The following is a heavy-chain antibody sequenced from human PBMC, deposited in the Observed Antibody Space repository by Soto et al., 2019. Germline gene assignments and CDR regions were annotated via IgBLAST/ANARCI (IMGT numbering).Heavy chain of an antibody. V-gene: IGHV4-59*01. CDR2: IYYSGST. Sequence: SETLSLTCTVSGGSISSYYWSWIRQPPGEGLEWIGYIYYSGSTNYNPSLKSRVTISVDTSKNQFSLKLSSVTAADTAVYYCARTDYGGNAIDYWGQGTLVTVS. CDR1: GGSISSYY. J-gene: IGHJ4*02. D-gene: IGHD4-17*01. CDR3: ARTDYGGNAIDY.